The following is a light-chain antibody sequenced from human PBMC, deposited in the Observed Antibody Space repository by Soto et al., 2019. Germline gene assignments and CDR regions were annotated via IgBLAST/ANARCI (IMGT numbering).Light chain of an antibody. CDR2: GAS. CDR1: QSVSSN. J-gene: IGKJ1*01. Sequence: EIVMTQSPATLSVSPGERATLSCRASQSVSSNLAWYQQRPGQAPRLLIYGASTRATDIRAKLSGSGSGTEFTLTISSLQSEDFAVYYCHQYNNWPSWTFGQGTKVEIK. CDR3: HQYNNWPSWT. V-gene: IGKV3-15*01.